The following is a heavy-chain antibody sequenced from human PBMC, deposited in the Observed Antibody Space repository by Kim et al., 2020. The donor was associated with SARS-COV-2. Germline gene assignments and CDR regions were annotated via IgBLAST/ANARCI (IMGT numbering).Heavy chain of an antibody. Sequence: SETLSLTCAVYGGSFSGYYWSWIRQPPGKGLEWIGEINHSGSTNYNPSLKSRVTISVDTSKNQFSLKLSSVTAADTAVYYCARGTPILLWFGEPRGFDPWGQGTLVTVSS. CDR1: GGSFSGYY. CDR2: INHSGST. V-gene: IGHV4-34*01. J-gene: IGHJ5*02. D-gene: IGHD3-10*01. CDR3: ARGTPILLWFGEPRGFDP.